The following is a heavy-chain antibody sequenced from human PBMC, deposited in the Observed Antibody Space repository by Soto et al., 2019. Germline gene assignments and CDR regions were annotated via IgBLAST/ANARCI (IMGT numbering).Heavy chain of an antibody. CDR1: GFTFRSYA. CDR3: AKALRIVLVPPPNVTIGNY. J-gene: IGHJ4*02. Sequence: GGSLRLSCAASGFTFRSYAMSCVRQAPGKGLEWVSAISGSGGSTYYADSVKGRFTISRDNSKNTLYLQMNSLRAEDTAVYYCAKALRIVLVPPPNVTIGNYWGQGTLVTVSS. V-gene: IGHV3-23*01. CDR2: ISGSGGST. D-gene: IGHD2-2*01.